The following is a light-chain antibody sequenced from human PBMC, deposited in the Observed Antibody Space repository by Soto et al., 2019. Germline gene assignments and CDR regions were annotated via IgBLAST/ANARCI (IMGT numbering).Light chain of an antibody. V-gene: IGLV2-23*01. CDR1: SSDVGSYNL. CDR3: CSYAGSSTLGV. CDR2: EGS. Sequence: QSVLTQPASVSGSPGQSITISCTGTSSDVGSYNLVSWYQQHPGKAPNLMIYEGSKRPSGVSNRFSGSKSGNTASLTISGLQDEDEADYYCCSYAGSSTLGVFGGGTKLTVL. J-gene: IGLJ2*01.